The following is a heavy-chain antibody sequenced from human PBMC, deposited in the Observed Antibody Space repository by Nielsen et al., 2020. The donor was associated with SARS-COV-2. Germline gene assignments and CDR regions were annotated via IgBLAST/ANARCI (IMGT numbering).Heavy chain of an antibody. D-gene: IGHD3-22*01. J-gene: IGHJ4*02. CDR3: ARQYYYDSSGYYYDLDY. Sequence: SVKVSCKASGGTFSSYAISWVRQAPGQGLEWMGGIIPIFGTASYAQKFQGRVTMTRDTSTSTVYMELSSLRSEDTAVYYCARQYYYDSSGYYYDLDYWGQGTLVTVSS. CDR2: IIPIFGTA. CDR1: GGTFSSYA. V-gene: IGHV1-69*05.